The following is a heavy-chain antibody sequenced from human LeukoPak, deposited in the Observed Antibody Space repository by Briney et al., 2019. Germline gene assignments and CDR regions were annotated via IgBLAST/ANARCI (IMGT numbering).Heavy chain of an antibody. CDR2: IRYDGSNK. CDR1: GFTFSSYG. Sequence: PGGSLRLSCAASGFTFSSYGMHWGRQAPGKGLEWVAFIRYDGSNKYYADSVKGRFTISRDNSKNTLYLQMNSLRAEDTAVYYCAKDKGDAFDIWGQGTMVTVSS. V-gene: IGHV3-30*02. J-gene: IGHJ3*02. CDR3: AKDKGDAFDI.